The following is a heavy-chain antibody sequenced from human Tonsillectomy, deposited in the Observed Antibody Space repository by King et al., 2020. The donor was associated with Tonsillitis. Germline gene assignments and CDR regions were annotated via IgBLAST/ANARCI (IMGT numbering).Heavy chain of an antibody. V-gene: IGHV3-7*01. CDR3: VRDVNYHDSGVYYDVFDI. J-gene: IGHJ3*02. CDR1: GFTFSNYW. CDR2: IGGDGSLK. D-gene: IGHD3-22*01. Sequence: VQLVESGGGLVQPGGSLRLSCAASGFTFSNYWMTWIRQAPGKGLEWVANIGGDGSLKYYVDSVEGRFTISRDNAKSSVYLQLDSLRVEDTAVYYCVRDVNYHDSGVYYDVFDIWGQGTMVTVSS.